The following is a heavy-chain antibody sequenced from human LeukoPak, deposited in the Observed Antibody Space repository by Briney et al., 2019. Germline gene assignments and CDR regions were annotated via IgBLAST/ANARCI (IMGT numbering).Heavy chain of an antibody. Sequence: PGGSLRLSCAASGFTFSSYSMNWVRQAPGKGLEWVSSISSSGSYIYYADSVKGRFTISRDNSKNTLYLQMNSLRAEDTAVYYCARANIAVDFLFDYWGQGTLVTVSS. CDR2: ISSSGSYI. CDR1: GFTFSSYS. CDR3: ARANIAVDFLFDY. D-gene: IGHD6-19*01. V-gene: IGHV3-21*01. J-gene: IGHJ4*02.